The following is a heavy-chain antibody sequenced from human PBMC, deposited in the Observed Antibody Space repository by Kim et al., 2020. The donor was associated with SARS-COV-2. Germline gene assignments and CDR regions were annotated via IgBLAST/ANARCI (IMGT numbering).Heavy chain of an antibody. J-gene: IGHJ6*02. CDR3: AKRDDSFYGFDV. CDR1: GFIFGDYG. D-gene: IGHD4-4*01. V-gene: IGHV3-9*01. Sequence: GGSLRLSCAASGFIFGDYGMYWVRQTPGKGLEWVAGVSWNSGSIGYADSVKGRFTISRDNAKSSVYLQINSVRPEDTASYYYAKRDDSFYGFDVWGQGTT. CDR2: VSWNSGSI.